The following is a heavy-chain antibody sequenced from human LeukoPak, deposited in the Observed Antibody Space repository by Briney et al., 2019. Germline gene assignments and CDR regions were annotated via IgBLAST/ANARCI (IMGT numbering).Heavy chain of an antibody. CDR1: GFTFSDYY. V-gene: IGHV3-11*05. CDR3: ARDRLGELLIGY. CDR2: ISSSSSYT. J-gene: IGHJ4*02. D-gene: IGHD1-26*01. Sequence: PGGSLRLSCAASGFTFSDYYMSWIRQAPGKGLEWVSYISSSSSYTNYADSVKGRFTISRDNAKNSLYLQMNSLRAEDTAVYYCARDRLGELLIGYWGQGTLVTVSS.